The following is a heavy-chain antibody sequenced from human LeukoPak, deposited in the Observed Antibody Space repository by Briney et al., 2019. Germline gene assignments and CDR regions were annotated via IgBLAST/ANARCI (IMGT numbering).Heavy chain of an antibody. CDR3: ARDRGGRSYLGAFDI. CDR1: GYTFTGYY. J-gene: IGHJ3*02. Sequence: GASVKVSCKASGYTFTGYYMHWVRQAPGQGLEWMGWINPNSGGTNYAQKFQGRVTMTRDTSISTAYMELSRLRSDDTAVYYCARDRGGRSYLGAFDIWGQGTMVTVSS. D-gene: IGHD1-26*01. CDR2: INPNSGGT. V-gene: IGHV1-2*02.